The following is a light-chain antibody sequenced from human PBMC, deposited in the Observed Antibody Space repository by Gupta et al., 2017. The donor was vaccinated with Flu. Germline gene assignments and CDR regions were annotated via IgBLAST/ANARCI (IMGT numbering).Light chain of an antibody. CDR2: DAS. CDR3: QQRSNCPYT. CDR1: QSVSRY. V-gene: IGKV3-11*01. Sequence: LLFTHSPGTLSLSTGERATLSCRASQSVSRYLAWYQHKPGQAPRLLIYDASNRATGVPGRFSGSGSGTEFTLTISSREAEDFAVYYCQQRSNCPYTFGQGTKVDIK. J-gene: IGKJ2*01.